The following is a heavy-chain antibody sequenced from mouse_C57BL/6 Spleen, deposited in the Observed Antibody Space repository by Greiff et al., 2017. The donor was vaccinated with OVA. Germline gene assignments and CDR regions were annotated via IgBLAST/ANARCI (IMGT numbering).Heavy chain of an antibody. D-gene: IGHD2-3*01. CDR1: GFTFTDYY. V-gene: IGHV7-3*01. Sequence: EVHLVESGGGLVQPGGSLSLSCAASGFTFTDYYMSWVRQPPGKALEWLGFISNKANGYTTEYSASVKGRFTISRDNSQSILYLQMNALRAEDSATYYSARYPSYEGAMDYWGQGTSVTVSS. J-gene: IGHJ4*01. CDR3: ARYPSYEGAMDY. CDR2: ISNKANGYTT.